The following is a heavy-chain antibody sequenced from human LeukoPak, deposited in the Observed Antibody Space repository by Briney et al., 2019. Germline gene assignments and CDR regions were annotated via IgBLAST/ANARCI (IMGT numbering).Heavy chain of an antibody. V-gene: IGHV1-46*01. D-gene: IGHD1-14*01. CDR3: AREVMDNLRFDY. CDR1: GYTFTSYS. CDR2: INPSGGDT. Sequence: ASVKVSCKASGYTFTSYSIHWMRQAPGQGLEWMGIINPSGGDTSYAQKFQGRLTMTRDTSTNTVYMELTSLRSEDTAVYYCAREVMDNLRFDYWGQGTLVTVSS. J-gene: IGHJ4*02.